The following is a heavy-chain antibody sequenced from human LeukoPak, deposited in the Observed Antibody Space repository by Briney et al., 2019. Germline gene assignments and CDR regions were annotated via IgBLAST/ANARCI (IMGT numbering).Heavy chain of an antibody. Sequence: PSETLSLTCTVSGGSVSSGSYYWSWIRQPPGKGLEWIGYIYYSGSTNYNPSLKSRVTISVDTSKNQFSLKLSSVTAADTAVYYCARAVVYYDSSGYYYYHGMDVWGQGTTVTVSS. CDR3: ARAVVYYDSSGYYYYHGMDV. CDR1: GGSVSSGSYY. J-gene: IGHJ6*02. D-gene: IGHD3-22*01. V-gene: IGHV4-61*01. CDR2: IYYSGST.